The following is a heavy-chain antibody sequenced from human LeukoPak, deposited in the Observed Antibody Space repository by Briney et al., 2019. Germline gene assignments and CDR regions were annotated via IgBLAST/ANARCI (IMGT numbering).Heavy chain of an antibody. CDR1: GFTFTNAW. V-gene: IGHV3-15*07. CDR3: ATESYDFWSGYAGYFDY. CDR2: IKSKTDDATT. Sequence: TGGSLRHSCAASGFTFTNAWMNWVRQAPGKGLEWFGRIKSKTDDATTDYAAPVKGRFIISRDDSKNTLYLQMNSLKTEDTAVYYCATESYDFWSGYAGYFDYWGQGTLVTVSS. J-gene: IGHJ4*02. D-gene: IGHD3-3*01.